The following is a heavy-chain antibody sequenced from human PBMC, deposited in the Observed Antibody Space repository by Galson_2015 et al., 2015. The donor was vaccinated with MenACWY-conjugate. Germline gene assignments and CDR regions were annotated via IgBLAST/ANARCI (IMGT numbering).Heavy chain of an antibody. V-gene: IGHV3-23*01. CDR2: ISGSGESP. CDR3: AKYSGARSLGE. D-gene: IGHD5-12*01. Sequence: SLRLSCAASGFPFNTYGMGWVRRAPGKGLEWVSGISGSGESPYYADSAKGRFTISRDNSNNMVYVQMNSLRDDDTAVYYCAKYSGARSLGEWGQGTLVTVSA. CDR1: GFPFNTYG. J-gene: IGHJ4*02.